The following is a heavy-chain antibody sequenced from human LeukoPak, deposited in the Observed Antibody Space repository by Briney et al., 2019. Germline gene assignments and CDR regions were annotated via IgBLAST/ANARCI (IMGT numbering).Heavy chain of an antibody. CDR1: GFTFSSDG. V-gene: IGHV3-23*01. Sequence: GGSLRLSCAASGFTFSSDGMSWVRQAPGKGLEWVSSISASGGGTVYADSVEGRVTISRDNSKNTLYLQMNSLRAEDTAVYSCAKNLLGSESYSWHFDLWGRGTLVTVSS. J-gene: IGHJ2*01. CDR3: AKNLLGSESYSWHFDL. CDR2: ISASGGGT. D-gene: IGHD3-10*01.